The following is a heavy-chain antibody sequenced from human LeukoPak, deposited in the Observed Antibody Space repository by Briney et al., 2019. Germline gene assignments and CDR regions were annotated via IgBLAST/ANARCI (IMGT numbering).Heavy chain of an antibody. D-gene: IGHD3-22*01. CDR3: ARSESSGSDVFDI. Sequence: GGSLRLSCAVSGFTFRTYWMHWVRQVPGEGLVWVSRINEDGSITNYADSVKGRFSISRDNAKNSLYLQMNSLKTEDTAVYYCARSESSGSDVFDIWGQGTTVTVSS. J-gene: IGHJ3*02. CDR1: GFTFRTYW. CDR2: INEDGSIT. V-gene: IGHV3-74*01.